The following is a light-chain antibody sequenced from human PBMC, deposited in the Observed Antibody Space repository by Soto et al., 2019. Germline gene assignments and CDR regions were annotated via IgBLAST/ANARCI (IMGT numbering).Light chain of an antibody. CDR1: NSDVGGYDY. CDR2: AVT. V-gene: IGLV2-14*01. Sequence: QSALTQPASVSGSPGQSITISCTGTNSDVGGYDYVSWYQQHPGKAPKLMIYAVTNRPSGVSNRFSGSKSGNTASLTISGLQAEDEADYYCSSHTSSSPYVFGTGTKVTVL. CDR3: SSHTSSSPYV. J-gene: IGLJ1*01.